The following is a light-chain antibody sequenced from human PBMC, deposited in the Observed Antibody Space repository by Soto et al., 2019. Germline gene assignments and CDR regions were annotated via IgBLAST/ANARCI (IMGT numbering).Light chain of an antibody. CDR1: QSISSW. J-gene: IGKJ1*01. V-gene: IGKV1-5*01. CDR3: QQYNSYPWT. Sequence: IQLTQSPSTLSSSVGDRVTLTCRASQSISSWLAWYKQKPGKAPKLLIYDASSLESGVPSRFSGSGSGAEFTLTITSLQPDDFETYYCQQYNSYPWTFGQGTKVDIK. CDR2: DAS.